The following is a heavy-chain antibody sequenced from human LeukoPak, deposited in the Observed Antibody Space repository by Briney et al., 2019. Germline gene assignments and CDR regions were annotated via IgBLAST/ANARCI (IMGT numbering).Heavy chain of an antibody. CDR2: IYHSGTT. D-gene: IGHD1-26*01. CDR3: ARLVSGSYFDY. CDR1: GYSISSGYY. Sequence: SETLSLTCAVSGYSISSGYYWGWIRQPPGKGVEWIGGIYHSGTTYYNPSLKSRVTISVETSKNQFSLQLSSVPAADTAVYYCARLVSGSYFDYWGQGTLVTVSS. V-gene: IGHV4-38-2*01. J-gene: IGHJ4*02.